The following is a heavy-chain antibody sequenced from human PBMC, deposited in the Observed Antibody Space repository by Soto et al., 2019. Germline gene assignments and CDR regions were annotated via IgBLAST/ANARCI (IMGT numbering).Heavy chain of an antibody. D-gene: IGHD1-26*01. CDR2: ISGSGGST. CDR1: GFTFSSYA. CDR3: AKPARIVGATWGTWYYYYGMDV. V-gene: IGHV3-23*01. J-gene: IGHJ6*02. Sequence: AGGSLRLSCAASGFTFSSYAMSWVRQAPGKGLEWVSAISGSGGSTYYADSVKGRFTISRDNSKNTLYLQMNSLRAEDTAVYYCAKPARIVGATWGTWYYYYGMDVWGQGTTVTVSS.